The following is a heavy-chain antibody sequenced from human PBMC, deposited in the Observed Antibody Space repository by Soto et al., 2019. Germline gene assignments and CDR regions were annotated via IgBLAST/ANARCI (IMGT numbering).Heavy chain of an antibody. CDR1: GFTFNRYG. J-gene: IGHJ4*02. V-gene: IGHV3-48*03. Sequence: GGSLRLSCAASGFTFNRYGMNWVRQAPGKGLEWVSFIGSSGSAIYYADSVEGRFTVSRDNSKNSLYLQMNSLRDEDTAVYYCARGCSDGNYCFDSWGQGTLVTVSS. D-gene: IGHD1-7*01. CDR3: ARGCSDGNYCFDS. CDR2: IGSSGSAI.